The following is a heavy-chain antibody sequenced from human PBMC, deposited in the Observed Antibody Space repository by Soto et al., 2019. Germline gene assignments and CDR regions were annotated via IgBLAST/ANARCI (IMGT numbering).Heavy chain of an antibody. J-gene: IGHJ4*02. CDR3: AQSKVGATSNYFDY. Sequence: PGGSLRLSCAASGFTFSSYAMSWVRQAPGKGLEWVSGISGSGGITYYADSVKGRFTISRDNSKNTLYLQLNSLRAEDTAVYYCAQSKVGATSNYFDYWGQGTLVTSP. CDR1: GFTFSSYA. D-gene: IGHD1-26*01. V-gene: IGHV3-23*01. CDR2: ISGSGGIT.